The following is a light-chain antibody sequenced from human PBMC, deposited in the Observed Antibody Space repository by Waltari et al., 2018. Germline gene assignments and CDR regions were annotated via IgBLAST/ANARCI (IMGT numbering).Light chain of an antibody. J-gene: IGLJ2*01. Sequence: QSVLTQTPSVSGTPGQRITIPCSGNTSNIGSNSVQWYRQLPESAPKLLIYTNNQRLSGVPDRFSGSKSGTSASLDISGLRSEDEADYFCAAWDDRLNGVIFGGGTKLTVL. CDR3: AAWDDRLNGVI. CDR2: TNN. CDR1: TSNIGSNS. V-gene: IGLV1-44*01.